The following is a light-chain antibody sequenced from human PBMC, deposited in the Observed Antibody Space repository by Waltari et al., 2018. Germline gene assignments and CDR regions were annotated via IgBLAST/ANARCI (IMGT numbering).Light chain of an antibody. CDR2: ASS. Sequence: IVLTQSPGTLSLSPGGRATLSCRASQNIGHYLAWYQQKPGQAPRLLIYASSTRAAGIPDRFSGSGSGADFSLTITRLEPDDFAVYYCQHHFRLPVTFGQGTKV. J-gene: IGKJ1*01. CDR3: QHHFRLPVT. CDR1: QNIGHY. V-gene: IGKV3-20*01.